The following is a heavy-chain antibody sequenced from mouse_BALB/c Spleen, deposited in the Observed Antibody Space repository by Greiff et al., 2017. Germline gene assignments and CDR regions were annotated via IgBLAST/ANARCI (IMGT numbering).Heavy chain of an antibody. CDR1: GFTFSSYA. V-gene: IGHV5-6-5*01. Sequence: EVKLVESGGGLVKPGGSLKLSCAASGFTFSSYAMSWVRQTPEKRLEWVASISSGGSTYYPDSVKGRFTISRDNARNILYLQMSSLRSEDTAMYYCARGVDYGYDYYFDYWGQGTTLTVSS. CDR2: ISSGGST. D-gene: IGHD1-2*01. J-gene: IGHJ2*01. CDR3: ARGVDYGYDYYFDY.